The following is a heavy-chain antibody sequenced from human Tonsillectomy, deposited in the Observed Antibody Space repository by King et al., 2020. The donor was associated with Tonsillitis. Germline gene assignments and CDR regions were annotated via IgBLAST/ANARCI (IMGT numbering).Heavy chain of an antibody. CDR2: INHSGST. CDR3: ARESSKVGATGAVDY. CDR1: GGSFSGYY. V-gene: IGHV4-34*01. D-gene: IGHD1-26*01. J-gene: IGHJ4*02. Sequence: HVQLQQWGAGLLKPSETLSLTCAVYGGSFSGYYWSWIRQPPGKGLEWIGEINHSGSTNYNPSLKSRVTISVDTSKNQFSLKLSSVTAADTAVYYCARESSKVGATGAVDYWGQGTLVTVSS.